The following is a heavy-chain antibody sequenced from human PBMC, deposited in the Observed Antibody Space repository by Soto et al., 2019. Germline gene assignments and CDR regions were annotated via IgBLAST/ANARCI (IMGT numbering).Heavy chain of an antibody. Sequence: SETLSLTCTVSGGSVSSGSYVSSGGYYWSWIRQPPGKRLEWIGYIYYSGSTSHNPSLKSRVTISLDTSKNQFSLKLSSVTTADTAVFYWARAPLYSSGGADPGGKGTLVTVPS. J-gene: IGHJ5*02. CDR2: IYYSGST. CDR3: ARAPLYSSGGADP. CDR1: GGSVSSGSYVSSGGYY. D-gene: IGHD6-19*01. V-gene: IGHV4-61*08.